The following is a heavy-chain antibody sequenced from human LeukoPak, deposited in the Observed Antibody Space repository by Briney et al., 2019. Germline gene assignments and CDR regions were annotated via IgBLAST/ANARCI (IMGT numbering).Heavy chain of an antibody. Sequence: GGSLRLSSAASGFTVSSNYMSWVRQAPGKGLEWVSVIYSGGSTYYADSVKGRFTISRDNSKNTLYLQMNSLRAEDTAVYYCAATGYGYEGYYGMDVWGQGTTVTVSS. CDR1: GFTVSSNY. D-gene: IGHD5-18*01. J-gene: IGHJ6*02. V-gene: IGHV3-66*01. CDR2: IYSGGST. CDR3: AATGYGYEGYYGMDV.